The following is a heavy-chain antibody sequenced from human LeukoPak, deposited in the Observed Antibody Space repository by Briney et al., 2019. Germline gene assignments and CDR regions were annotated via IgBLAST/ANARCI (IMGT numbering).Heavy chain of an antibody. Sequence: GGSLRLSCAASGFTFSSYAMSWVRLAPGKGLEWVSAISGSGGSTYYADSVKGRFTISRDNSKNSLYLQMNSLRTEDTALYYCAKDLAAALDYWGQGTLVTVSS. V-gene: IGHV3-23*01. CDR2: ISGSGGST. D-gene: IGHD6-6*01. J-gene: IGHJ4*02. CDR1: GFTFSSYA. CDR3: AKDLAAALDY.